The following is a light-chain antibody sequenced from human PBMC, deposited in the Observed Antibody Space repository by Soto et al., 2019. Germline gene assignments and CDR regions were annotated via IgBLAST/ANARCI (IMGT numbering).Light chain of an antibody. CDR1: QGIRNE. J-gene: IGKJ4*01. Sequence: DIQMTQSPSSLSASVGDRVSITCRASQGIRNELGWYQQKPGKAPKRLIYAISSLQSGVPSRFSGSGPGTEFILTISSLQPEDFATYYCLQHDRYPPTFGGGTKVEIK. V-gene: IGKV1-17*01. CDR3: LQHDRYPPT. CDR2: AIS.